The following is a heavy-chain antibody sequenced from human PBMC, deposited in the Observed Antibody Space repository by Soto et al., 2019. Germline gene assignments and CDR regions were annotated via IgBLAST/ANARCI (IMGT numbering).Heavy chain of an antibody. CDR1: GYTFTSYG. V-gene: IGHV1-18*01. CDR2: ISAYNGNT. D-gene: IGHD3-16*01. Sequence: ASVKVSCKASGYTFTSYGISWVRQAPGQGLEWMGWISAYNGNTNYAQKLQGRVTMTTDTSTSTAYMELRSLRSDDTAVYYCAINSLGTQSWGSYIKFDYWGQGSLVTVSS. CDR3: AINSLGTQSWGSYIKFDY. J-gene: IGHJ4*02.